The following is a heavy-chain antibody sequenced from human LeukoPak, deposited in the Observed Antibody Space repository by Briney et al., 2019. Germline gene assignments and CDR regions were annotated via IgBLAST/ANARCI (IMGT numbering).Heavy chain of an antibody. CDR1: GFTFSSYA. D-gene: IGHD5-18*01. CDR3: ATPIREYSYGYRDY. J-gene: IGHJ4*02. CDR2: ISGSGGST. Sequence: PGGSLRLSCAASGFTFSSYAMSWVRQAPGKGLEWVSGISGSGGSTYYADSVKGRFTISRDNSKNTLYVQMNSLRAEDTAVYYCATPIREYSYGYRDYWGQGTLVTVSS. V-gene: IGHV3-23*01.